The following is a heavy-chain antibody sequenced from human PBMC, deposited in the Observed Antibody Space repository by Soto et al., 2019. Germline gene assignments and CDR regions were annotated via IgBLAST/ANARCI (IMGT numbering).Heavy chain of an antibody. Sequence: SETLSLTCAVYGGSFKSYFWTWIRQPPGKGLEWIGEINHSGSTNCNPSLKSRVSISVDTSKNQFSLKLSSVTAADTAVYYCARLGGSFAVPHFDYWGQGTLVTVSS. V-gene: IGHV4-34*01. CDR2: INHSGST. J-gene: IGHJ4*02. CDR1: GGSFKSYF. D-gene: IGHD1-26*01. CDR3: ARLGGSFAVPHFDY.